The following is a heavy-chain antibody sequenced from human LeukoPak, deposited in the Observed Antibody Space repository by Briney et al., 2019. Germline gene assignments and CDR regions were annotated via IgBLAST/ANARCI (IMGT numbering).Heavy chain of an antibody. CDR1: GDSISVYY. V-gene: IGHV4-59*08. D-gene: IGHD4-17*01. Sequence: SEILSLTCTVSGDSISVYYWSWIRQPPGKGLEWIGFINYSGSTTYNPSLKSRVTISVDTSKNLFSLAVTSVTAADTAVYYCARTCRTTVTRYYFVHWGQGALVTVSS. CDR3: ARTCRTTVTRYYFVH. J-gene: IGHJ4*02. CDR2: INYSGST.